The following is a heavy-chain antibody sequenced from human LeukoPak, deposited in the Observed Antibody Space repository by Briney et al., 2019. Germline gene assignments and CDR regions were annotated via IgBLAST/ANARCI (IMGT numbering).Heavy chain of an antibody. D-gene: IGHD3-9*01. CDR3: AREGDDILTGYYASD. J-gene: IGHJ4*02. Sequence: GGSLRLSCAAPGFTFSSYEMNWVRQAPGKGLEWVSYISSSGSTIYYADSVKGRFTISRDNAKNSLYLQMNSLRAEDTAVYYCAREGDDILTGYYASDWGQGTLVTVSS. CDR1: GFTFSSYE. V-gene: IGHV3-48*03. CDR2: ISSSGSTI.